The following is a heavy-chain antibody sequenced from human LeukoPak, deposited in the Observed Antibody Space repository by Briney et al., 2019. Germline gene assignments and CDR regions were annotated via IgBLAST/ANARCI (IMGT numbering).Heavy chain of an antibody. CDR2: INPSGGST. D-gene: IGHD3-10*01. J-gene: IGHJ3*02. CDR3: ASSGSGAFDI. Sequence: ASVKVSCKASGYTFTSYYMHWVRQAPGQGLEWMGIINPSGGSTSYAQKFQGRVTMTRDTSTSTAYMELRSLRSDDTAVYYCASSGSGAFDIWGQGTMVTVSS. V-gene: IGHV1-46*01. CDR1: GYTFTSYY.